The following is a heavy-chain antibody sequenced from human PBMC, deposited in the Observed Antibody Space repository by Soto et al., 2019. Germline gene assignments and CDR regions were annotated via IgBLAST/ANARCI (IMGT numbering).Heavy chain of an antibody. J-gene: IGHJ5*02. CDR2: FDPEDGET. Sequence: ASVKVSCKVSGYTLTELSMHWVRQAPGKGLEWMGGFDPEDGETIYAQKFQGRVTMTEDTSTDTAYMELSSLGSEDTAVYYCATGVGCSSTSCYLGWFDPWGQGTLVTVSS. CDR1: GYTLTELS. D-gene: IGHD2-2*01. CDR3: ATGVGCSSTSCYLGWFDP. V-gene: IGHV1-24*01.